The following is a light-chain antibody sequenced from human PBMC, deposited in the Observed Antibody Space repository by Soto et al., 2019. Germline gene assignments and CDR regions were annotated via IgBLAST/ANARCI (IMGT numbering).Light chain of an antibody. CDR2: WAS. V-gene: IGKV4-1*01. J-gene: IGKJ1*01. Sequence: DTVMTPSPGTVAVRLGERARSDCQSNQIVVKISNNWNYLGWYQQKPGQPPKLLSHWASTREVGVPDRFSGSGSGTDFTLTISSLQAEDVAVYYCPQYYSRPWTFGQGTMA. CDR1: QIVVKISNNWNY. CDR3: PQYYSRPWT.